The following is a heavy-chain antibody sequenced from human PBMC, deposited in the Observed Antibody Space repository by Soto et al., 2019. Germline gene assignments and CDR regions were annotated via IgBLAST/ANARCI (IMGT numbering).Heavy chain of an antibody. Sequence: PGGSLRLSCAVSGFTFSDYWMSCVRQAPGKGLEWVANIKQDGSEKDYVDSVKGRFTISRDNAKNSLFLQMNSLRAEDTAVYYCASHSVWLVREGAFDYWGQGTPVTVSS. CDR2: IKQDGSEK. CDR3: ASHSVWLVREGAFDY. V-gene: IGHV3-7*01. D-gene: IGHD6-19*01. CDR1: GFTFSDYW. J-gene: IGHJ4*02.